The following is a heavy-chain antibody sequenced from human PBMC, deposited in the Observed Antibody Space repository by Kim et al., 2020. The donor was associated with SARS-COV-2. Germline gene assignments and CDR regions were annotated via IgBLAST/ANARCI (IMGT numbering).Heavy chain of an antibody. CDR1: GFTLSRYA. Sequence: GGSLRLSCTASGFTLSRYAMNWVRQAPGEGLQWVSVISGCGDRTYYADSVKGRFTISKDNSKNTLYLQMNRLRAEDTAVYYCAKGRISSDYVRGDFDYWGQGTLVTVSS. CDR3: AKGRISSDYVRGDFDY. CDR2: ISGCGDRT. V-gene: IGHV3-23*01. D-gene: IGHD4-17*01. J-gene: IGHJ4*02.